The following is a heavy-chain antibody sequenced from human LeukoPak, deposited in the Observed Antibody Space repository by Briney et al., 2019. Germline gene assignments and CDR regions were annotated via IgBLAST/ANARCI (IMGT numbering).Heavy chain of an antibody. CDR2: ISGSGDTT. J-gene: IGHJ4*02. V-gene: IGHV3-23*01. CDR3: AIETAGYFDY. Sequence: GGSLRLSCAASGFTFNSYAMSWVRQAPGKGLEWDSVISGSGDTTYYADSVKGRFTISRDNSKNTLYLQMNSLRAEDTAVYYCAIETAGYFDYWGQGTLVTVSS. CDR1: GFTFNSYA.